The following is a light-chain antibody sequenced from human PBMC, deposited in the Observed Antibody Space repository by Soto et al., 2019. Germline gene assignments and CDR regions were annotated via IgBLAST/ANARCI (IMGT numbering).Light chain of an antibody. CDR2: SAS. V-gene: IGKV1-5*03. CDR1: QNIRSW. Sequence: DIQMTQSPSTLSASVGDRVTITCRASQNIRSWLAWYQQKPGKAPELLIYSASGLESGVPSRFSGSGSGTEFTLNISSLQPDDFATYYCQEYNGNSGLTFGGGTKVEIK. J-gene: IGKJ4*01. CDR3: QEYNGNSGLT.